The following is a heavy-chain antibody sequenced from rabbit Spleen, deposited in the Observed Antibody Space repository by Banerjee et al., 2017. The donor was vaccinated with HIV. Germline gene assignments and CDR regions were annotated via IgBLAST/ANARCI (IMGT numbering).Heavy chain of an antibody. CDR3: ARDTSSSFSSYGMDL. V-gene: IGHV1S40*01. CDR2: IDAGSSGST. Sequence: QSLEESGGDLVKPGASLTLTCTASGVSFSISSYMCWVRQAPGKGLEWIACIDAGSSGSTYYASWAKGRFAISKTSSTTVTLQMTRLTAADTATYFCARDTSSSFSSYGMDLWGQGTLVTVS. J-gene: IGHJ6*01. D-gene: IGHD1-1*01. CDR1: GVSFSISSY.